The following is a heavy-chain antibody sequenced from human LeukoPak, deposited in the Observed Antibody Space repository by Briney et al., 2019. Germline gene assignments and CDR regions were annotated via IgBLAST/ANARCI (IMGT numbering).Heavy chain of an antibody. J-gene: IGHJ4*02. Sequence: GGSLRLSCAASGFTFSSYGMHWVRQAPGKGLEWVAFIRYDGSNKYYADSVKGRFTISRDNSKNTLYLQMNSLRADDTAVYYCVKPYYYSSGSLSWGQGTLVTVSS. D-gene: IGHD3-10*01. CDR1: GFTFSSYG. V-gene: IGHV3-30*02. CDR2: IRYDGSNK. CDR3: VKPYYYSSGSLS.